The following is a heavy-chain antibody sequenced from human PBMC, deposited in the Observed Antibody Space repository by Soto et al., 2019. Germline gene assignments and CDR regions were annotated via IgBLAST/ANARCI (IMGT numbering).Heavy chain of an antibody. Sequence: QLQLQESGPGLVKPSETLSLTCAVTGGSININTYSWGWIRQPPGKGLEWIGSIYYSGSTYYNPSLKSRVTIYVDTSKIQFSLKLSSVTAADTAVYYCARHVGAAIGELDYWGQGTLVTVSS. CDR3: ARHVGAAIGELDY. CDR1: GGSININTYS. V-gene: IGHV4-39*01. CDR2: IYYSGST. D-gene: IGHD3-3*01. J-gene: IGHJ4*02.